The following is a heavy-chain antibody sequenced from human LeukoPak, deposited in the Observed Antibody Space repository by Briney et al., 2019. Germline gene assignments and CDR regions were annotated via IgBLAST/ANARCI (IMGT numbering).Heavy chain of an antibody. CDR2: INPSGGST. V-gene: IGHV1-46*01. D-gene: IGHD1-1*01. Sequence: ASVKVSCKASEYTFTSYYMHWVRQAPGQGLEWMGIINPSGGSTSYAQKFQGRVTMTRDTSTSTVYMELSSLRSEDTAVYYCARELERRRSYYYGMDVWGQGTTVTVSS. CDR3: ARELERRRSYYYGMDV. CDR1: EYTFTSYY. J-gene: IGHJ6*02.